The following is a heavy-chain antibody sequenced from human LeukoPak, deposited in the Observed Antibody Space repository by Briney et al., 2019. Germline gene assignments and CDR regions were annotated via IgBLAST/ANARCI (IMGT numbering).Heavy chain of an antibody. CDR3: ATHPGQDYYDSSGFQFDY. D-gene: IGHD3-22*01. CDR2: IGAYNGNT. V-gene: IGHV1-18*01. J-gene: IGHJ4*02. Sequence: ASVKVSCKASGYTFTSYGISWVRQAPGQGLEWMGWIGAYNGNTNYAQKLQGRVTMTTDTSTSTAYMELRSLRSDDTAVYYCATHPGQDYYDSSGFQFDYWGQGTLVTVSS. CDR1: GYTFTSYG.